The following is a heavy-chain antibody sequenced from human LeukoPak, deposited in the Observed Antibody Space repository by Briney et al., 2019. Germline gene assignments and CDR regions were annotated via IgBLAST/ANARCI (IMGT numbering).Heavy chain of an antibody. CDR3: ARGKKSTYYDFWSGYQDYGMDV. CDR2: MNPNCGNT. Sequence: ASVKVSCKASGYTFTSYDINWVRQATGQGLEWMGWMNPNCGNTGYAQKFQGRVTMTRNTSISTAYMELSSLRSEDTAVYYCARGKKSTYYDFWSGYQDYGMDVWGQGTTVTVSS. V-gene: IGHV1-8*01. D-gene: IGHD3-3*01. J-gene: IGHJ6*02. CDR1: GYTFTSYD.